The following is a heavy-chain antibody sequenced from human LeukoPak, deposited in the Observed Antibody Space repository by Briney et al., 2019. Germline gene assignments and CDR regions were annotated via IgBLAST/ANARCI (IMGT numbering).Heavy chain of an antibody. CDR2: ISYDGSNK. Sequence: PGGSLRLSCAASGFTFSSYGMHWVRQAPGKGLEWVAVISYDGSNKYYADSVKGRFTISRDNSKNTLYLQTNSLRAEDTAVYYCAKPPYYDFWSGLDYWGQGTLVTVSP. V-gene: IGHV3-30*18. CDR1: GFTFSSYG. D-gene: IGHD3-3*01. J-gene: IGHJ4*02. CDR3: AKPPYYDFWSGLDY.